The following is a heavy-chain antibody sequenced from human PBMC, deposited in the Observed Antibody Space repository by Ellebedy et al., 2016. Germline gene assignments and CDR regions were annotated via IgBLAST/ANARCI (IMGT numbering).Heavy chain of an antibody. D-gene: IGHD5-18*01. V-gene: IGHV1-69*13. CDR2: IIPIFGTA. Sequence: SVKVSXXASGGTFSSYAISWVRQPPGQGLEWMGGIIPIFGTANYAQKFQGRVTITADESTSTAYMELSSLRSEDTAVYYCASGVDTAMDYYFDYWGQGTLVTVSS. CDR1: GGTFSSYA. J-gene: IGHJ4*02. CDR3: ASGVDTAMDYYFDY.